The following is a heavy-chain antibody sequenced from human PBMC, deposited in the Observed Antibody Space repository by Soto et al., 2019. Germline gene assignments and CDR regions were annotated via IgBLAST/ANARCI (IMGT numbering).Heavy chain of an antibody. D-gene: IGHD3-10*01. CDR3: ARGVSITASGCGPIY. V-gene: IGHV1-46*03. CDR1: GYSFTNYF. CDR2: INPTTGGT. Sequence: ASVKVSCKASGYSFTNYFIYWVRQAPGQGLEWMGVINPTTGGTGYARKFQGGATMTRDTSTSTVYMELSSLSSEDTAVYYCARGVSITASGCGPIYWGPGTLVTVSS. J-gene: IGHJ4*02.